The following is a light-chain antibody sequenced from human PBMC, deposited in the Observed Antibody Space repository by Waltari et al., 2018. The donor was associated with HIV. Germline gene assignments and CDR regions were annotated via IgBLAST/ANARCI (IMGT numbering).Light chain of an antibody. J-gene: IGLJ2*01. CDR2: DVS. Sequence: QSALTQPRSVSGSPGPSLTISCTGTSSDVGGSNYVSWYPQHPGKAPKLMIYDVSKRPSGVPDRFSGSKSGNTASLTISGLQAEDEADYYCCSYAGSYTGVFGGGTKLTVL. CDR3: CSYAGSYTGV. V-gene: IGLV2-11*01. CDR1: SSDVGGSNY.